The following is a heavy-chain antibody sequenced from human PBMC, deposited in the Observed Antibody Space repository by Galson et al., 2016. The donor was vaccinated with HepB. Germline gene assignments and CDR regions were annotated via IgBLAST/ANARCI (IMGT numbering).Heavy chain of an antibody. V-gene: IGHV3-33*01. CDR3: ARDAPVAVTAFAI. CDR1: GFTFSSYG. CDR2: IWYDGSNK. Sequence: SLRLSCAASGFTFSSYGMHWVRQAPGKGLEWVAVIWYDGSNKYYADSVKGRFTISRDNSKNTLYLQMNSLRAEDTAVYYCARDAPVAVTAFAIGGQGTMATGS. J-gene: IGHJ3*02. D-gene: IGHD6-19*01.